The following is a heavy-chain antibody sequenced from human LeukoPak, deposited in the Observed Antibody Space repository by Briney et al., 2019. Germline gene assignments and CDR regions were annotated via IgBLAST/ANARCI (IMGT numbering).Heavy chain of an antibody. V-gene: IGHV3-48*03. Sequence: GGSLRLSCAASGFTFSSYEMNWVRQAPGKGLAWVSYISSSGSTIYYADSVKGRFTISRDNAKNSLYLQMNSLRAEDTAVYYCARSIYDSSGYYYEVDYWGQGTLVTVSS. J-gene: IGHJ4*02. CDR2: ISSSGSTI. D-gene: IGHD3-22*01. CDR1: GFTFSSYE. CDR3: ARSIYDSSGYYYEVDY.